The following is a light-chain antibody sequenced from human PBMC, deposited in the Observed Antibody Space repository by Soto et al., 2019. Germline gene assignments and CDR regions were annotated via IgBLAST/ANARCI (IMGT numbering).Light chain of an antibody. CDR2: GAS. J-gene: IGKJ4*01. CDR1: QSISSYS. Sequence: EVVLTQSPGTLSLSPGEGATLSCRASQSISSYSLAWYQQKPGQAPRLLIYGASSRATGIPDRFSGGGSGTDFTLTISRLEPEDFAVYYCQQFSSYPLTFGGGTKVDIK. V-gene: IGKV3-20*01. CDR3: QQFSSYPLT.